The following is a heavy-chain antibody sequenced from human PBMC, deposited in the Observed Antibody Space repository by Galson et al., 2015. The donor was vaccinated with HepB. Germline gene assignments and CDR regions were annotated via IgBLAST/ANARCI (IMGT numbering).Heavy chain of an antibody. CDR2: INPSGGST. J-gene: IGHJ6*02. CDR1: GYTFTSYY. V-gene: IGHV1-46*03. CDR3: ARERIVDGHDFYYYGMDV. Sequence: SVKVSCKASGYTFTSYYMHWVRQAPGQGLEWMGIINPSGGSTSYAQKFQGRVTMTRDTSTSTVYMELSSLRSEDTAVYYCARERIVDGHDFYYYGMDVWGQGTTVTVSS. D-gene: IGHD2-15*01.